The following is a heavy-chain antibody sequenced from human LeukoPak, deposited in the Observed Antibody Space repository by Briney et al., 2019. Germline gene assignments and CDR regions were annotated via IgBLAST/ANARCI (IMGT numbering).Heavy chain of an antibody. CDR3: ASVDTAMVIGY. Sequence: PSETLSLTCTVSGGSISSYYWSWIRQPPGKGLEWIGYIYYSGSTNYNPSLESRVTISVDTSKNQFSLKLGSVTAADTAVYYCASVDTAMVIGYWGQGTLVTVSS. CDR1: GGSISSYY. CDR2: IYYSGST. D-gene: IGHD5-18*01. J-gene: IGHJ4*02. V-gene: IGHV4-59*08.